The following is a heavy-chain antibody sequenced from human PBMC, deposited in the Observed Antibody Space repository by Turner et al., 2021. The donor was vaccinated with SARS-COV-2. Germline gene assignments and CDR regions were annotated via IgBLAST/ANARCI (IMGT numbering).Heavy chain of an antibody. CDR2: ISYDGNNQ. Sequence: QVHLVESGGGVVQPGRSLRLSCAASGFTFSCYGMHWVRQAPGKGLEWVSIISYDGNNQDYADSVKGRITISRDNSKNTLYLQMNSLRAEDTAVYYCAKDRSFRGGTYLFDYWGQGTLVTVSS. CDR3: AKDRSFRGGTYLFDY. J-gene: IGHJ4*02. CDR1: GFTFSCYG. D-gene: IGHD1-26*01. V-gene: IGHV3-30*18.